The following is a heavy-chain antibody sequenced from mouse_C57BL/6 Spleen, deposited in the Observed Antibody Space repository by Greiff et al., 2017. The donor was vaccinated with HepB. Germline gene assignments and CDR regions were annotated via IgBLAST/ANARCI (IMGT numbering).Heavy chain of an antibody. CDR1: GFTFSSYG. CDR2: ISSGGSYT. V-gene: IGHV5-6*01. CDR3: ARQGLQAFDY. J-gene: IGHJ2*01. Sequence: EVKLMESGGDLVKPGGSLKLSCAASGFTFSSYGMSWVRQTPDKRLEWVATISSGGSYTYYPDSVKGRFTISRDNAKNTLYLQMSSLKSEDTAMYYCARQGLQAFDYWGQGTTLTVSS. D-gene: IGHD2-13*01.